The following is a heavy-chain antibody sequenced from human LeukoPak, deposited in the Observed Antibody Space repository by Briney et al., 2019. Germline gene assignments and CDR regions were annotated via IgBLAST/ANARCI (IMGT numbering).Heavy chain of an antibody. V-gene: IGHV4-39*01. Sequence: PSETLSLTCTVSGGSISSSSYYWGWIRQPPGKGLEWNGSIYYSGTYYNPALKSRVTISVDTSKNKSSLKLRFVTAADTAVYYCARHDAMAQLIVRGHFEYFQHWGQGTLVTVSS. D-gene: IGHD2/OR15-2a*01. CDR3: ARHDAMAQLIVRGHFEYFQH. CDR2: IYYSGT. J-gene: IGHJ1*01. CDR1: GGSISSSSYY.